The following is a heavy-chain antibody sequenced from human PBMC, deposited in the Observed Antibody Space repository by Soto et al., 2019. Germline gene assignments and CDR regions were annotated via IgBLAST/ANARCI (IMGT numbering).Heavy chain of an antibody. J-gene: IGHJ6*02. Sequence: GGSLRLSCAASGFTLDTAWMSWVRQAPGKGLEWVGRIKSKTDGGTTDYAAPVKGRFTISRDDSKTTLYLQMNSLKTKDTAVYYCTTDCSGGSCYPGAYYYYYGMDVWGQGTTVTVSS. V-gene: IGHV3-15*01. D-gene: IGHD2-15*01. CDR1: GFTLDTAW. CDR3: TTDCSGGSCYPGAYYYYYGMDV. CDR2: IKSKTDGGTT.